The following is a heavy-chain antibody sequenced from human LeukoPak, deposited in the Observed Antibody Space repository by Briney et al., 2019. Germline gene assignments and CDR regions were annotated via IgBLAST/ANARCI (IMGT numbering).Heavy chain of an antibody. CDR2: ISYDGSNK. J-gene: IGHJ4*02. Sequence: GRSLRLSCAASGFTFSSYAMHWVRQAPGKGLEWVAVISYDGSNKYYADSVKGRFTVSRDNSKKTVSLQMHSLRREDTAVYYCVKDLLQWYKFDSWGQGTLVIVSS. CDR3: VKDLLQWYKFDS. CDR1: GFTFSSYA. V-gene: IGHV3-30*04. D-gene: IGHD4-23*01.